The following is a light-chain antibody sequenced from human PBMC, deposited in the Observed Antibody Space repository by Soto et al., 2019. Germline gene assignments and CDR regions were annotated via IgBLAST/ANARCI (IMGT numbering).Light chain of an antibody. CDR2: KAS. Sequence: DIQMTQSPSTLSASVGDRVTITCRASQSISSWLAWYQQKPGKAPKLLIYKASSLEGGIPSRFSGSGSETDFTLTISSLQPEEFATYYCQQYNSYQYTFGQGTKLEIK. CDR3: QQYNSYQYT. CDR1: QSISSW. V-gene: IGKV1-5*03. J-gene: IGKJ2*01.